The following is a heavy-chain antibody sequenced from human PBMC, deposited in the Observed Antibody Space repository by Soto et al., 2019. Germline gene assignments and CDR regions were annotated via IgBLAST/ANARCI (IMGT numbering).Heavy chain of an antibody. V-gene: IGHV4-31*03. Sequence: SETLSLTGTVSGGSISSGGYYWSWLRQYPGKGLEWIGYISYSGSTYYNQSLKSRITISVDTSKNQFFLQLRSVTAADTAVYYCARDNYYTGSGYYPSAAEYFQHGVQGTLVTCSS. CDR1: GGSISSGGYY. CDR2: ISYSGST. CDR3: ARDNYYTGSGYYPSAAEYFQH. D-gene: IGHD3-22*01. J-gene: IGHJ1*01.